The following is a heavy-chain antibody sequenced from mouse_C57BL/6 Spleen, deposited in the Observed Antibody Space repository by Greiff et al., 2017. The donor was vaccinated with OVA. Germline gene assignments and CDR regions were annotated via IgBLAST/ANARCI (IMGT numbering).Heavy chain of an antibody. CDR2: IDPSDSYT. V-gene: IGHV1-69*01. Sequence: VQLQQPGAELVMPGASVKLSCKASGYTFTSYWMHWVKQRPGQGLEWIGEIDPSDSYTNYNQKFKGKSTLTVDKSSSTAYMQLSSLTSEDSAVYYCARGNDYAPFDYWGQGTTLTVSS. J-gene: IGHJ2*01. D-gene: IGHD2-4*01. CDR1: GYTFTSYW. CDR3: ARGNDYAPFDY.